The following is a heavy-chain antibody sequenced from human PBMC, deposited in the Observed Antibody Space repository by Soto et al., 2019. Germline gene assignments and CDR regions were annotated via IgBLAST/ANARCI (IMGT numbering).Heavy chain of an antibody. D-gene: IGHD3-10*01. J-gene: IGHJ6*02. V-gene: IGHV1-69*13. Sequence: SVKVSCKSSGGTFSSYAISCVRQAPGQGLEWMGGIIPIFGTANYAQKFQGRVTITADESTSTAYMELSSLRSEDTAVYYCASSQYYYGSGSYVDYYGMDVWGQGTTVTVSS. CDR3: ASSQYYYGSGSYVDYYGMDV. CDR2: IIPIFGTA. CDR1: GGTFSSYA.